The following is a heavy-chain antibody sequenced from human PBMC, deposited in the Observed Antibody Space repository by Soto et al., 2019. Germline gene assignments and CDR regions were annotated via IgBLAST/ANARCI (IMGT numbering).Heavy chain of an antibody. Sequence: QVQLVESGGGVVQPGRSLRLSCAASGLIFSDYAMHWVRQAPGKGLEWVAVISYGGDIKYYADSVRGRFAISRDNLKNTLYLQMNSLNPEDTAVYHCAKARHSTSWYGVEADFWGQGTLVTVSS. CDR2: ISYGGDIK. V-gene: IGHV3-30*09. CDR3: AKARHSTSWYGVEADF. D-gene: IGHD6-13*01. J-gene: IGHJ4*02. CDR1: GLIFSDYA.